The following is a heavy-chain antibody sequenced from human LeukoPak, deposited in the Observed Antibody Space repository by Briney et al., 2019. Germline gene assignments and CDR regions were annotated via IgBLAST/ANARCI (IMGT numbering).Heavy chain of an antibody. J-gene: IGHJ6*01. V-gene: IGHV4-30-4*01. CDR1: GGSVSSGHNY. CDR3: ASKEYYYYGMDV. CDR2: THYSENT. Sequence: PSQTLSLTCTVSGGSVSSGHNYWSWIRQPPGKGLEWIGYTHYSENTYYNPSLKSRVTISVDTSKNQFSLKLSPVTAADTAVYYCASKEYYYYGMDVWGQGTTVTVSS.